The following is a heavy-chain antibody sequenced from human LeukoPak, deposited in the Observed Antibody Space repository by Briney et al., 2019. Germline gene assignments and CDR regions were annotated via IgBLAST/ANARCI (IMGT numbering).Heavy chain of an antibody. Sequence: GGSLRLSCAASGFTFSSYWMSWDRQAPGKGLEWVANIKQDGSEKYYVDSVKGRFTISRDNAKNSLYLQMNSLKAEDTAIYYCAREVGTPQAFDIWGQGTMVTVSS. CDR3: AREVGTPQAFDI. CDR2: IKQDGSEK. V-gene: IGHV3-7*01. CDR1: GFTFSSYW. D-gene: IGHD1-26*01. J-gene: IGHJ3*02.